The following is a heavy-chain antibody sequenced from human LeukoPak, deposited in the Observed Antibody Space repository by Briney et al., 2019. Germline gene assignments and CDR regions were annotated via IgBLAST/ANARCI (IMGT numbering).Heavy chain of an antibody. D-gene: IGHD3-10*01. Sequence: SETLSLTCTVSGGSISSYYWSWIRQPPGKGLEWIGYIYYSGSTNYNPSLRSRVTISVDTSKNQFSLKLSSVTAADTAVYYCARDRGWTARYYYYGMDVWGQGTTVTVSS. CDR1: GGSISSYY. CDR3: ARDRGWTARYYYYGMDV. V-gene: IGHV4-59*01. J-gene: IGHJ6*02. CDR2: IYYSGST.